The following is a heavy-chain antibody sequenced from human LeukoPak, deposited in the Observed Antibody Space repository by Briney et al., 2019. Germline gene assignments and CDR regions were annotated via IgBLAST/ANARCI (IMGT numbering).Heavy chain of an antibody. J-gene: IGHJ4*02. D-gene: IGHD3-22*01. V-gene: IGHV4-59*12. CDR3: ESGGYYDSSGYYYYFDY. Sequence: SETLSLTCTVSGGSISSYYWSWIWQPPGKGLGWIGYVYFSGSTNYNPSLQSRVTISVATSTNQISLKLRSVTAADTAVYYCESGGYYDSSGYYYYFDYWGQGTLVTVSS. CDR1: GGSISSYY. CDR2: VYFSGST.